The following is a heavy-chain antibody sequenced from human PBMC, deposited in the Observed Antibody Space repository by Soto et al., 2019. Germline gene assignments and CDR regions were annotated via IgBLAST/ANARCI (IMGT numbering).Heavy chain of an antibody. Sequence: PSETLSLTCTVSGGSISSYYWSWIRQPPGKGLEWIGYIYYSGSTNYNPSLKSRVTISVDTSKNQFSLKLSSVTAADTAVYYCARVFPLKYSSSYYYYGMDVWGQGTTVTVSS. D-gene: IGHD6-6*01. CDR2: IYYSGST. CDR3: ARVFPLKYSSSYYYYGMDV. J-gene: IGHJ6*02. CDR1: GGSISSYY. V-gene: IGHV4-59*01.